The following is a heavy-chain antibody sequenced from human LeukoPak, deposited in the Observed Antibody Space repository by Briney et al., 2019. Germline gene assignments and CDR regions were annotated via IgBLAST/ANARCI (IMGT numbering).Heavy chain of an antibody. CDR1: GYTFTGYY. J-gene: IGHJ4*02. V-gene: IGHV1-2*02. D-gene: IGHD3-22*01. CDR3: ASLFYYYDSSGYRA. CDR2: INPNGGGT. Sequence: ASVKVSCKASGYTFTGYYMHWVRQAPGQGLEWMGWINPNGGGTNCAQKFQGRVTMTRDTSISTAYMELSRLRSDDTAVYYCASLFYYYDSSGYRAWGQGTLVTVSS.